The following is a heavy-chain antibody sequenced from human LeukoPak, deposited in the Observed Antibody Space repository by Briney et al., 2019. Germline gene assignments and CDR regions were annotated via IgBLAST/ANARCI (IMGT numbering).Heavy chain of an antibody. D-gene: IGHD5-18*01. V-gene: IGHV3-30*04. CDR3: AREDASDTAMVHDAFDI. CDR1: GFTFSISA. CDR2: TTYDGTNS. Sequence: GGTLRLSCAASGFTFSISAMHWARQAPGKGLEWVAVTTYDGTNSFYADSVKGRFTIPRDNSKNTLYLQMNSLRAEDTAVYYCAREDASDTAMVHDAFDIWGQGTMVTVSS. J-gene: IGHJ3*02.